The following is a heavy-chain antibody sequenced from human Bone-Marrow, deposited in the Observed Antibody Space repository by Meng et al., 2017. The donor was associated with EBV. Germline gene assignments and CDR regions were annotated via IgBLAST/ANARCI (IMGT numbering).Heavy chain of an antibody. V-gene: IGHV4-30-2*01. Sequence: SGSWLLKPAPSLSLPSVVSSGAISSYSWSWIRQPPGKGLEWIGYIYQSGTTYYKSSLKSRVTISVDPSTNQFSLKLSSVTAADTAVYYCARQDDYGVLYDWGQGTLVTVSS. J-gene: IGHJ4*02. CDR2: IYQSGTT. CDR1: SGAISSYS. CDR3: ARQDDYGVLYD. D-gene: IGHD4-17*01.